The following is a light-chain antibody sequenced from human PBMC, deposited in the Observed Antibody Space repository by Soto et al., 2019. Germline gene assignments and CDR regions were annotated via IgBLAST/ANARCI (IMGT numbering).Light chain of an antibody. CDR1: SSDVGAYNY. J-gene: IGLJ1*01. CDR2: DVY. V-gene: IGLV2-11*01. Sequence: QSALTQPRSVSGSPGQSVTISCTGPSSDVGAYNYVAWYQQHPGKAPKLMIYDVYERPSGVPDRFSGSKSGNTASLPISGLRSKEFTDYYCTPEAGIYSAFGTGTKLTVL. CDR3: TPEAGIYSA.